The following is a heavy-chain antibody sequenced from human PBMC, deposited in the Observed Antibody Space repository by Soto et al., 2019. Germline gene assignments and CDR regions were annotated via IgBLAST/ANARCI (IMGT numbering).Heavy chain of an antibody. D-gene: IGHD5-18*01. J-gene: IGHJ4*02. CDR2: ISYDGSNK. V-gene: IGHV3-30-3*01. CDR3: ARGEGGYSYGLDY. Sequence: GGSLRLSCAASGFTFSSYAMHWVRQAPGKGLEWVAVISYDGSNKYYADSVKGRFTISRDNSKNTLYLQMNSLRAEDTAVYYCARGEGGYSYGLDYWGQGTLVTVSS. CDR1: GFTFSSYA.